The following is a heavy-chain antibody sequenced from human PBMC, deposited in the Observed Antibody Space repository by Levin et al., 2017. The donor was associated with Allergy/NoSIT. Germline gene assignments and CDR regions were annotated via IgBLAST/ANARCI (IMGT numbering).Heavy chain of an antibody. CDR2: INHSGST. D-gene: IGHD2-2*01. Sequence: PSQTLSLTCAVYGGSFSGYYWSWIRQPPGKGLEWIGEINHSGSTNYNPSLKSRVTISVDTSKNQFSLKLSSVTAADTAVYYCAREVPYCSSTSYPPGYYYGMDVWGQGTTVTVSS. CDR3: AREVPYCSSTSYPPGYYYGMDV. CDR1: GGSFSGYY. J-gene: IGHJ6*02. V-gene: IGHV4-34*01.